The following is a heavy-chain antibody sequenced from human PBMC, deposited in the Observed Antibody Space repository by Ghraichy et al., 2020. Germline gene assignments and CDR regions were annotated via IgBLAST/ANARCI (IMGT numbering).Heavy chain of an antibody. V-gene: IGHV4-39*01. CDR1: GGSLISSSYY. Sequence: SETLSLTCIVSGGSLISSSYYWGCIRQPPGKGLEWIGSIYYSGSTYYNPSLKSRVTISVDTSKNQFSLKVSSVTAADTAVYYCARQRRTDYYDSSGYFDYWGQGTLVTVSS. CDR3: ARQRRTDYYDSSGYFDY. J-gene: IGHJ4*02. D-gene: IGHD3-22*01. CDR2: IYYSGST.